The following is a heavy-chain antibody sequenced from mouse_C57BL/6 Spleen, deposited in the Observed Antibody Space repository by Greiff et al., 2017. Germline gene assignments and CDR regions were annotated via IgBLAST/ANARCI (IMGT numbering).Heavy chain of an antibody. V-gene: IGHV1-64*01. CDR3: AREVDSSGRGFAY. D-gene: IGHD3-2*02. CDR2: IHPTSGST. J-gene: IGHJ3*01. Sequence: QVQLQQPGAELVKPGASVKLSCKASGYTFTSYWMHWVKQRPGQGLEWIGMIHPTSGSTNYNEKFKSKATLTVDKSSSTAYMQLSSLTSEDSAVYYCAREVDSSGRGFAYWGQGTLVTVSA. CDR1: GYTFTSYW.